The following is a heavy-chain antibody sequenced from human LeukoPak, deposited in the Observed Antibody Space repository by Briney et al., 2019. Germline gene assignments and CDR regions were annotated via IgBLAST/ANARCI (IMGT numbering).Heavy chain of an antibody. V-gene: IGHV1-46*01. CDR2: INPSGGST. J-gene: IGHJ4*02. CDR1: GYTFTSYY. Sequence: ASVKVSCKASGYTFTSYYMHWVRQAPGQGLEWMGIINPSGGSTSYAQKFQGRVTMTRDMSTSTVYMELSSLRSEDTAVYYCARLGSRDGYNLLVDYWGQGTLVTVSS. D-gene: IGHD5-24*01. CDR3: ARLGSRDGYNLLVDY.